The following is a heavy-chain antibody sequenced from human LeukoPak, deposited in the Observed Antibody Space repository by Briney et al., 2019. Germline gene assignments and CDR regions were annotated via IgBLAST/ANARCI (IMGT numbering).Heavy chain of an antibody. Sequence: SETLSLTCTVSGGSINSSNYNWGWIRQPPRRGPEWLASVYYSGLTYYNSSLKSRVSISVDTSKNQFSLKLSSVTAADTAVYYCARATMVRGRHGYYYYGMDVWGQGTTVTVSS. D-gene: IGHD3-10*01. J-gene: IGHJ6*02. CDR3: ARATMVRGRHGYYYYGMDV. CDR2: VYYSGLT. V-gene: IGHV4-39*07. CDR1: GGSINSSNYN.